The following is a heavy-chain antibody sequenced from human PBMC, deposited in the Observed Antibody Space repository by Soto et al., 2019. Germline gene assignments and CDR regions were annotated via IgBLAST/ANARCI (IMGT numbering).Heavy chain of an antibody. CDR1: GYTFISYG. V-gene: IGHV1-18*01. D-gene: IGHD5-12*01. CDR2: IGAYNGDT. CDR3: ARASGGFLDY. Sequence: ASVRVSGKASGYTFISYGISWVRQAPGQVLECMVWIGAYNGDTNXXXKLQGRVXXTADACTNAAXMELRSLRSDDTAVYYCARASGGFLDYXXQ. J-gene: IGHJ4*01.